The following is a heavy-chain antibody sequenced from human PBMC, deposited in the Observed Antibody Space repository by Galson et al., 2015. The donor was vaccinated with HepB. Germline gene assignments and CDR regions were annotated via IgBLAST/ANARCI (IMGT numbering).Heavy chain of an antibody. CDR3: ARAGDYYDSRGFISDAFEV. Sequence: SVKVSCKASGYSFISYAIHWVRQAPGQRLEWMGWINGGYGNTKFSQKFQGRVTFTRGTSASTAYMELSSLRSEDTAVYYCARAGDYYDSRGFISDAFEVWGQGTMVTVSS. CDR1: GYSFISYA. CDR2: INGGYGNT. J-gene: IGHJ3*01. V-gene: IGHV1-3*01. D-gene: IGHD3-22*01.